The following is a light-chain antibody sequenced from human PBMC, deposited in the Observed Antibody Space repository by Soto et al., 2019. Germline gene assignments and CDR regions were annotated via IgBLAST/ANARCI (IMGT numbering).Light chain of an antibody. CDR1: QNVNSN. V-gene: IGKV3-15*01. J-gene: IGKJ1*01. CDR2: GAS. CDR3: QQYNNWPWT. Sequence: IVMAQSPATLSESPGERATLSCRASQNVNSNLAWYQQKPGQAPRLLIHGASTRATGFPARFSGSGSGTDFTLTISSLQSEDFAVYYCQQYNNWPWTFGQGTKVDIK.